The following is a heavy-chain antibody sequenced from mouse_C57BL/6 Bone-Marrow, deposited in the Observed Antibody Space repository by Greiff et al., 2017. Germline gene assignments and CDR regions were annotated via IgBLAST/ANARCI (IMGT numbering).Heavy chain of an antibody. V-gene: IGHV14-4*01. D-gene: IGHD3-2*02. J-gene: IGHJ2*01. Sequence: VQLQQSGAELVRPGASVKLSCTASGFNIKDDYMHWVKQRPEQGLEWIGWIDPENGDTEYASKFQGKATITADTSSNTAYLPLSSLTSEDTAVYYCTTRQLRPTDYWGQGTTLTVSS. CDR2: IDPENGDT. CDR3: TTRQLRPTDY. CDR1: GFNIKDDY.